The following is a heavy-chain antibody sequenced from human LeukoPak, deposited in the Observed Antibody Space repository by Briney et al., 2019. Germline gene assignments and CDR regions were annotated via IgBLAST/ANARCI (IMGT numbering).Heavy chain of an antibody. CDR3: ARGTLENPAGGY. Sequence: SVKVSCKASGGTFSSYAISWVRQAPGQGLEWMGGIIPIFGTANYAQKFQGRVTITTDESTSTAYMELSSLRSEDTAVYYCARGTLENPAGGYWGQGTLVTVSS. J-gene: IGHJ4*02. D-gene: IGHD2/OR15-2a*01. V-gene: IGHV1-69*05. CDR1: GGTFSSYA. CDR2: IIPIFGTA.